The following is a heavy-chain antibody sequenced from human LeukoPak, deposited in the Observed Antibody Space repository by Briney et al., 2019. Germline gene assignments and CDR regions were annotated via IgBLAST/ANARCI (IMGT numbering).Heavy chain of an antibody. Sequence: PSETLSLTCTVSGGSISSYYWSWIRQPPGKGLEWIGHIYYSGSTNYNPSLKSRVTISVDTSKNQFSLKLSSVTAADTAVYYCASGITMTGDAFDIWGQGTMVTVSS. D-gene: IGHD3-22*01. J-gene: IGHJ3*02. CDR2: IYYSGST. CDR3: ASGITMTGDAFDI. V-gene: IGHV4-59*01. CDR1: GGSISSYY.